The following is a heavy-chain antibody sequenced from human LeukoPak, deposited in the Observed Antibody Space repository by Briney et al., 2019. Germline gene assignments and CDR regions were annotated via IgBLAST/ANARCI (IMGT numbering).Heavy chain of an antibody. D-gene: IGHD6-6*01. J-gene: IGHJ4*02. CDR1: GGTFSSYA. V-gene: IGHV1-69*06. CDR3: ARGRRFSSSSGGVEAFDY. Sequence: SVNVSCKASGGTFSSYAISWVRQAPGQGLEWMGGIIPIFGTANYAQKFQGRVTITADKSTSTAYMELSSLRSEDTAVYYCARGRRFSSSSGGVEAFDYWGQGTLVTVSS. CDR2: IIPIFGTA.